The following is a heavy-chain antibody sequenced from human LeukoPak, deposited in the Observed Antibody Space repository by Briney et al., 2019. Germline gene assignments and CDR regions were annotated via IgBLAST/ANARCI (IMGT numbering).Heavy chain of an antibody. Sequence: SETLSLTCTVSGGSISSYYWSWIRQPPGTGLEWIGYIYSSGSTNYNPSLKSRVTISVDTSKNQFSLKLSSVTAADTAVYYCARDRGYGDYMFDYWGQGTLVTVSS. CDR2: IYSSGST. CDR1: GGSISSYY. CDR3: ARDRGYGDYMFDY. D-gene: IGHD4-17*01. V-gene: IGHV4-59*01. J-gene: IGHJ4*02.